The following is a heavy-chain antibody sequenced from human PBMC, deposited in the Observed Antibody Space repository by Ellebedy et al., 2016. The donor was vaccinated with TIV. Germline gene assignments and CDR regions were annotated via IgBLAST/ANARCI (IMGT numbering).Heavy chain of an antibody. J-gene: IGHJ5*02. D-gene: IGHD3-3*01. Sequence: GESLKISCAASGFSVMTYFMKWVRQAPRMALEWFSGFDVAGDTFYADSVRGRFTVSRDQPKNKVYLQLDVVRAEDTAVYYCVNYDLLNPWGQGVLVTVSS. V-gene: IGHV3-23*01. CDR3: VNYDLLNP. CDR1: GFSVMTYF. CDR2: FDVAGDT.